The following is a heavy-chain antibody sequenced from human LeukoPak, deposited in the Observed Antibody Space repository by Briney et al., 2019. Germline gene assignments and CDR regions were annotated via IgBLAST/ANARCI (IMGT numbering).Heavy chain of an antibody. CDR3: ARLGVASRGYTYGPDY. CDR2: IYYTGST. CDR1: GGSISSYY. D-gene: IGHD5-18*01. J-gene: IGHJ4*02. Sequence: SETLSLTCTVSGGSISSYYWSWIRQPSGKGLEWIGYIYYTGSTNYNPSLKSRVTISVDTSNNQFSLKVSSVTAADTAVYYCARLGVASRGYTYGPDYWGQGTLVTVSS. V-gene: IGHV4-59*08.